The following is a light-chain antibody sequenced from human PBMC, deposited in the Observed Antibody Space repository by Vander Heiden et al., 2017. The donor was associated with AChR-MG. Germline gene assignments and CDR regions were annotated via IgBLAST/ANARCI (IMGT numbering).Light chain of an antibody. CDR2: RNN. J-gene: IGLJ3*02. Sequence: QSVLTQPPSPSGTPGQRLTISCSGSSSTVGSNYVYWYQQFPGTAPKRLIYRNNQRPSGVPDRFSGSKSGTSASLAISGLRSEDEADYYCAAWDDSLSGPGFGGGTKLTGL. CDR1: SSTVGSNY. CDR3: AAWDDSLSGPG. V-gene: IGLV1-47*01.